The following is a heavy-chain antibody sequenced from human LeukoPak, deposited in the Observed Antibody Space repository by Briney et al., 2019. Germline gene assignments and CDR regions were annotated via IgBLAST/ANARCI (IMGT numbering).Heavy chain of an antibody. CDR1: GFTLSNYA. CDR2: LSGSGGST. V-gene: IGHV3-23*01. J-gene: IGHJ4*02. Sequence: GGSLRLSCAASGFTLSNYAMIWVRQAPGKGLEWVSSLSGSGGSTYYADSVKGRFTISRDNSKNTLYLQMNSLRAEDTAVYYCAKDPGYCSGGSCYYFDYWGQGTLVTVSS. D-gene: IGHD2-15*01. CDR3: AKDPGYCSGGSCYYFDY.